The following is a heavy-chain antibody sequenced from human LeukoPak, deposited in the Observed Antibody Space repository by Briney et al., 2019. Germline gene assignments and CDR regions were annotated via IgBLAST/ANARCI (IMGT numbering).Heavy chain of an antibody. D-gene: IGHD5-18*01. CDR3: ARALLREYSYGYNY. V-gene: IGHV1-2*02. J-gene: IGHJ4*02. CDR1: GYTFAGYY. CDR2: INPNSGGT. Sequence: GASVKVSCMASGYTFAGYYMHWVRQAPGQGLEWMGWINPNSGGTNYAQKFQGRVTMTRDTSISTAYMELSRLRSDDTAVYYCARALLREYSYGYNYWGQGTLVTVSS.